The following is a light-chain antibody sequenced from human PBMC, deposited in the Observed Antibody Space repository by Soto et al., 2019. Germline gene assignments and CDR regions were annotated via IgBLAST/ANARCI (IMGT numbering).Light chain of an antibody. CDR3: QQSYRPAWT. V-gene: IGKV1-39*01. CDR2: SVS. J-gene: IGKJ1*01. CDR1: QNISKY. Sequence: DIQMTQSPSSLSASVGDRVTITCRASQNISKYLNWYQQRAGKAPNLLIYSVSTLESWVPSRFSGSGSGTDFTLTVSSLQPEDFGSYYCQQSYRPAWTFGHGTRVDIK.